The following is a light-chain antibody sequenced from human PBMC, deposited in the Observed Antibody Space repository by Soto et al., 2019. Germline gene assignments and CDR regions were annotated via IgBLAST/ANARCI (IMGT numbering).Light chain of an antibody. J-gene: IGKJ4*01. Sequence: DIQLTQSPSSLSASVGDEVTITCRASQGISHYLTWYQQKPGRAPTLLIYGVSTLQSGVPSRFSGGGSGTDFNLTISNLQLEDFATYYCQQSYDAQFTFGGGTRVEIK. CDR1: QGISHY. CDR2: GVS. V-gene: IGKV1-39*01. CDR3: QQSYDAQFT.